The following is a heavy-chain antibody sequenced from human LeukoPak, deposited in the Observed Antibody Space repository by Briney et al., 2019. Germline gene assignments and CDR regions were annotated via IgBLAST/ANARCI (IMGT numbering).Heavy chain of an antibody. Sequence: TSETLSLTCTVSGGSISSYYWSWIRQPPGKGLEWIGYIYYSGSTNYNPSLKSRVTISVDTSKNQFSLKLSSVTAADTAVYYCARFGSVYYYYGMDVWGQGTTVTVSS. CDR2: IYYSGST. CDR1: GGSISSYY. J-gene: IGHJ6*02. D-gene: IGHD3-10*01. CDR3: ARFGSVYYYYGMDV. V-gene: IGHV4-59*08.